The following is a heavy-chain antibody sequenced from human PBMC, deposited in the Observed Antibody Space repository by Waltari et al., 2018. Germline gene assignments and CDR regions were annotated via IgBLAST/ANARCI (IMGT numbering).Heavy chain of an antibody. CDR2: IYHSGST. J-gene: IGHJ4*02. Sequence: QLQLQESGPRLVRPSETLSLTCTVSGGSISSSNWWSWVRQPPGKGLEWIGEIYHSGSTNYNPSLKSRVTISVDKSKNQFSLKLSSVTAADTAVYYCARMGYYDSSGRGAIDYWGQGTLVTVSS. V-gene: IGHV4-4*02. D-gene: IGHD3-22*01. CDR1: GGSISSSNW. CDR3: ARMGYYDSSGRGAIDY.